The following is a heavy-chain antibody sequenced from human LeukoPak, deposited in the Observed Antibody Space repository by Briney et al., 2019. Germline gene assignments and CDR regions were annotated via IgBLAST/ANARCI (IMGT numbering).Heavy chain of an antibody. CDR2: IIPILGIA. Sequence: GASVKVSCKASGGTFSSYTINWVRQAPGQGLEWMGRIIPILGIANYAQKFQGRVTITADKSTSTAYMELSSLRSEDTAVYYCARDRYCSSTSCYGGYYYYGMDVWGQGTTVTVSS. CDR3: ARDRYCSSTSCYGGYYYYGMDV. CDR1: GGTFSSYT. J-gene: IGHJ6*02. D-gene: IGHD2-2*01. V-gene: IGHV1-69*04.